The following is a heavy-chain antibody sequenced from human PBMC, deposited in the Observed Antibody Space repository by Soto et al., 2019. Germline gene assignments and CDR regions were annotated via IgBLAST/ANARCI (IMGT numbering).Heavy chain of an antibody. Sequence: QVQLVQSGAEVKKPWSSVKVSCKASGGTFSSYAISWVRQAPGQGLEWMGGIIPIFGTANYAQKFQGRVTITADESTSKAYMELSSLRPEDTAVYYCARDASSAAGTPYYYDGMDVWGQGTTVTVSS. D-gene: IGHD6-13*01. J-gene: IGHJ6*02. CDR2: IIPIFGTA. CDR3: ARDASSAAGTPYYYDGMDV. V-gene: IGHV1-69*01. CDR1: GGTFSSYA.